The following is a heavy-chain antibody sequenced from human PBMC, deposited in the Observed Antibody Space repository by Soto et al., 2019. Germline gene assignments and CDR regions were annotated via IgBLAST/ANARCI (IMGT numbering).Heavy chain of an antibody. CDR3: SKSSHCSGGSCYHHFDY. CDR2: ISGSGGST. Sequence: EVQLLESGGGLVQPGGSLRLSCAASGFTFSSYARSWVRQAPGKGLEWVSAISGSGGSTYYADSVKGRFTISRDNSKNTLYLQMNSLRAEDTAVYYCSKSSHCSGGSCYHHFDYWGQGTLVTVYS. V-gene: IGHV3-23*01. CDR1: GFTFSSYA. J-gene: IGHJ4*02. D-gene: IGHD2-15*01.